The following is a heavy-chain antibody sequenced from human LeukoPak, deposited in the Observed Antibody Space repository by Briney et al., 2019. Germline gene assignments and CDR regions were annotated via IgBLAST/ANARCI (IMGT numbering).Heavy chain of an antibody. D-gene: IGHD3-16*01. CDR3: AGGGTLEYFQY. CDR1: GFTFSIYT. V-gene: IGHV3-48*04. CDR2: ISSSGSTI. Sequence: PGGSLRLSCAASGFTFSIYTMNWVRQAPGKGLEWVSYISSSGSTIYYADSVKGRFTISRDNAKNSLYLQMNSLRAEDTAVYYCAGGGTLEYFQYWGQGTLVSVSS. J-gene: IGHJ1*01.